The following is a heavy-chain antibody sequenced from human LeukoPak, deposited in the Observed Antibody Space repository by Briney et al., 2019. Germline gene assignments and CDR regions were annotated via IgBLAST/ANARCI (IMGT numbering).Heavy chain of an antibody. CDR1: GFTFSTSA. Sequence: GGSLRLSCAASGFTFSTSAMNWVRQVPGKGLERVSSIDYDSSHIYYAASVRGRFTISRDNARDSVYLQMDSLRVEDTAVYYCTRDPLRYLRVGHYDYWGKGTLVAVSS. CDR3: TRDPLRYLRVGHYDY. J-gene: IGHJ4*02. D-gene: IGHD3-9*01. CDR2: IDYDSSHI. V-gene: IGHV3-21*01.